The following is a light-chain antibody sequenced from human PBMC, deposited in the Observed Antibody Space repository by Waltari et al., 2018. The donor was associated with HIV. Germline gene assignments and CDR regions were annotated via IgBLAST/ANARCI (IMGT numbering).Light chain of an antibody. CDR3: ASLSHSLTLVV. J-gene: IGLJ2*01. CDR2: GVK. CDR1: NSDIGASDY. Sequence: QSALSQPASVSGSPGQSITLSCNGTNSDIGASDYVSWYQKFPDRAPRLLIYGVKKRPSGVSTRLSGSKAANTASLTISGLQLEDEADFYCASLSHSLTLVVFGGGTHLTVL. V-gene: IGLV2-14*03.